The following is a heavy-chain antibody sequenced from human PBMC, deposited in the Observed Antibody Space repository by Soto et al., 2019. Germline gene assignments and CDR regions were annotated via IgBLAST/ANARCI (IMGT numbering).Heavy chain of an antibody. V-gene: IGHV3-48*03. CDR3: ARGSGSRSDGGY. Sequence: EVQLVESGGGLVQPGGSLRLSCAASGFTFSSYEMNWVRQAPGKGLEWVSYISSSGSTIYYADSVKGRFTISRDNAKNSLYLQLNSLTAEDTPVYYCARGSGSRSDGGYWGQETLVTVSS. CDR1: GFTFSSYE. J-gene: IGHJ4*02. CDR2: ISSSGSTI. D-gene: IGHD5-12*01.